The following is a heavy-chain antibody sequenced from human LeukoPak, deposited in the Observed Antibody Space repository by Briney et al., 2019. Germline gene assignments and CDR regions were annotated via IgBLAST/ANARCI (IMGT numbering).Heavy chain of an antibody. J-gene: IGHJ4*02. D-gene: IGHD5-24*01. CDR1: GFTFSDYY. CDR3: GRESALGGDGYNYGYFDY. Sequence: GGSLRLSCAASGFTFSDYYMSWIRQAPGKGLEWVSYISSSGSTIYYADSVKGRFTISRDNAKNSLYLQMNSLRAEDTAVYYCGRESALGGDGYNYGYFDYWGQGTLVTVSS. V-gene: IGHV3-11*01. CDR2: ISSSGSTI.